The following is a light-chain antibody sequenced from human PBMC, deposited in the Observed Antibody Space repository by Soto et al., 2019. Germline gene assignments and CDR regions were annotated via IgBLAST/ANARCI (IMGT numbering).Light chain of an antibody. CDR2: NVN. V-gene: IGLV2-11*01. CDR3: CSYTSSAFWV. J-gene: IGLJ3*02. CDR1: SSDVGSYDY. Sequence: QSALIQPPSVSGSPGQSVTISCTGTSSDVGSYDYVSWYQQHPGTVPKPMIYNVNTQPSGVPDRFSGSKSGNTASMTISGLQSEVEVDYSCCSYTSSAFWVFGGGTQLTVL.